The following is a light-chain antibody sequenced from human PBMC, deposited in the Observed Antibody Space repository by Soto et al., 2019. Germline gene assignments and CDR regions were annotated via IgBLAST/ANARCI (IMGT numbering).Light chain of an antibody. J-gene: IGKJ1*01. Sequence: DIQMTQSPSSLSASVGDRVTITCRASQSISSYLNWHQQKPGKAPKLLIYAASSLQSGVPSRFSGSGSGTDFTLTISSLQPEDFATYYCQQYNSYPWTFGQGTKVDIK. CDR1: QSISSY. CDR2: AAS. V-gene: IGKV1-39*01. CDR3: QQYNSYPWT.